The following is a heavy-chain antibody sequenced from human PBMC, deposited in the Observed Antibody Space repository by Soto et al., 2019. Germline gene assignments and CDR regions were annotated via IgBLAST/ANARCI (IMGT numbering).Heavy chain of an antibody. J-gene: IGHJ4*02. D-gene: IGHD6-13*01. CDR2: VSGSGGRT. V-gene: IGHV3-23*01. CDR3: AKDLRGGAAAGLFDS. CDR1: GFTFNYYA. Sequence: EVQLLESGGGLVQPGGSLRLSCAAPGFTFNYYAMSWVRQAPGKGLEWVSAVSGSGGRTYYADSVKGRITISTDNSKKTLYLQMNSLRAEDTAVYYCAKDLRGGAAAGLFDSWGQGTLVTVSS.